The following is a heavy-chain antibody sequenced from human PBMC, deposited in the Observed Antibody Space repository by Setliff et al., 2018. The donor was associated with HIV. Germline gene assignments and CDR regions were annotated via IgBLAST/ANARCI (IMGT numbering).Heavy chain of an antibody. V-gene: IGHV3-23*01. J-gene: IGHJ5*02. CDR2: ISASGGGT. CDR3: AMGGSNTWYSS. Sequence: GGSLRLSCAASGFRFSDYAMTWVRQAPGKGLEWVSGISASGGGTYYADSVRGRFTISRDDSNNVLYLQMNSLRIEDTAVYYCAMGGSNTWYSSWGQGALVTVSS. CDR1: GFRFSDYA. D-gene: IGHD6-13*01.